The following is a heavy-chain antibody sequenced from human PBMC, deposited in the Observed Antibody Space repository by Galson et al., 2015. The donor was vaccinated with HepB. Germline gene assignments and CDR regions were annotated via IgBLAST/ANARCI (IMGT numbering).Heavy chain of an antibody. CDR1: GYSFTSYW. CDR3: ARQGHYYGSGSYYNVGYYGMDV. D-gene: IGHD3-10*01. CDR2: IYPGDSDT. J-gene: IGHJ6*02. V-gene: IGHV5-51*01. Sequence: QSGAEVKKPGESLKISCKGSGYSFTSYWIGWVRQMPGKGLEWMGIIYPGDSDTRYSPSFQGQVTISADKSISTAYLQWGSLKASDTAMYYCARQGHYYGSGSYYNVGYYGMDVWGQGTTVTVSS.